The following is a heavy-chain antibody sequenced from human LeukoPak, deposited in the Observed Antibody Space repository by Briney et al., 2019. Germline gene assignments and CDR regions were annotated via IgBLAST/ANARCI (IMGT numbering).Heavy chain of an antibody. V-gene: IGHV1-2*02. Sequence: GASVKVSCKTSGYRFTGYYMHWVRQAPGQGLEWMGWINPKSGDPIYVQKFQGRVTLTRDTSIDTVYLELSSLKSDDTAVYYCARDLSGSYYGGFDYWGQGTLVTVSS. CDR2: INPKSGDP. CDR1: GYRFTGYY. CDR3: ARDLSGSYYGGFDY. D-gene: IGHD1-26*01. J-gene: IGHJ4*02.